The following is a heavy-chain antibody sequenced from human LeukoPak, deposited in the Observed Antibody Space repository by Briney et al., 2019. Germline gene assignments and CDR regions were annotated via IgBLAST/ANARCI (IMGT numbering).Heavy chain of an antibody. CDR3: ARQDYYDSSGYYYGWFDP. J-gene: IGHJ5*02. D-gene: IGHD3-22*01. CDR2: INPNSGGA. CDR1: GYTFTGYY. Sequence: ASVKVSCKASGYTFTGYYMHWVRQAPGQGLEWMGWINPNSGGANYAQKFQGRVTMTRDTSISTAYMELSRLRSDDTAVYYCARQDYYDSSGYYYGWFDPWGQGTLVTVSS. V-gene: IGHV1-2*02.